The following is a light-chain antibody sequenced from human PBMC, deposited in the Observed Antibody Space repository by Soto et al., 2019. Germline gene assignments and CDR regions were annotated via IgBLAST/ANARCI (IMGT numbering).Light chain of an antibody. CDR2: EVT. CDR3: SSYAGFNNFV. V-gene: IGLV2-8*01. Sequence: QPVLTQPPSASGSPGQSVTISCTGTSSDVGAYNYVSWYQQHPGKAPKLMIYEVTNRPSGVPDRFSASKSGNTASLTVSGLQAEDEADYFCSSYAGFNNFVFGTGTQLTVL. CDR1: SSDVGAYNY. J-gene: IGLJ6*01.